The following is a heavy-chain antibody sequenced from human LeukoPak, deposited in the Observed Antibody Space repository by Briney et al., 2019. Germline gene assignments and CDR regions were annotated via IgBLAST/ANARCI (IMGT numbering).Heavy chain of an antibody. CDR2: IYSGGST. CDR1: GFTVSSNY. Sequence: GGSLRLSCAASGFTVSSNYMSWVRQAPGKGLEWVSVIYSGGSTYYADSVKGRFAISRDNSKNTLYLQMNSLRAEDTAVYYCARDIAVAGTFGYWGQGTLVTVSS. J-gene: IGHJ4*02. CDR3: ARDIAVAGTFGY. V-gene: IGHV3-53*01. D-gene: IGHD6-19*01.